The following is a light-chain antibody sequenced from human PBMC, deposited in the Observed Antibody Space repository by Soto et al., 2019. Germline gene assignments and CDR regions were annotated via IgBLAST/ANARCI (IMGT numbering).Light chain of an antibody. CDR1: STNIGNNF. Sequence: QSVLTQPPSVSAAPGQKVTISCSGSSTNIGNNFVSWYQQLPGSAPRLLIYDNSNRPLGIPDRFSGSKSGTSATLDITGLQTGDEADYYCGTWDSSLTSSFYVLRTGTKVTVL. CDR3: GTWDSSLTSSFYV. J-gene: IGLJ1*01. V-gene: IGLV1-51*01. CDR2: DNS.